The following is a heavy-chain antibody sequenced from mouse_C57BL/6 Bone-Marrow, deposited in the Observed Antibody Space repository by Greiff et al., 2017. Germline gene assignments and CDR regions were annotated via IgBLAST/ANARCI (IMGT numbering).Heavy chain of an antibody. D-gene: IGHD1-1*01. Sequence: EVKLMESGGGLVQPGGSLSLSCAASGFTFTDYYMSWVRQPPGKALEWLGFIRNKANGYTTEYSASVKGRFTISRDNSQSILYLQMNALRAEDSATYYCARYRDYYGSSSYYYAMDYWGQGTSVTVSS. CDR3: ARYRDYYGSSSYYYAMDY. CDR2: IRNKANGYTT. CDR1: GFTFTDYY. J-gene: IGHJ4*01. V-gene: IGHV7-3*01.